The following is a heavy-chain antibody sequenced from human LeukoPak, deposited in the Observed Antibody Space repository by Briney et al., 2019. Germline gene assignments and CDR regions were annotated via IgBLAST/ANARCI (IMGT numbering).Heavy chain of an antibody. V-gene: IGHV1-2*04. CDR1: GGTFSSYA. CDR3: ARDDTESSGYFDY. Sequence: ASVKVSCKASGGTFSSYAISWVRQAPGQGLEWMGWINPNSGGTNYAQKFQGWVTMTRDTSISTAYMELSRLRSDDTAVYYCARDDTESSGYFDYWGQGTLVTVSS. J-gene: IGHJ4*02. D-gene: IGHD3-22*01. CDR2: INPNSGGT.